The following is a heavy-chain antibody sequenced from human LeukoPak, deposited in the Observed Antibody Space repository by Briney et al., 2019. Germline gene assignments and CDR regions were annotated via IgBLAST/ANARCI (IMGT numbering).Heavy chain of an antibody. CDR3: ARGSSGWYPDIDY. CDR1: GGSISSHY. V-gene: IGHV4-59*11. D-gene: IGHD6-19*01. Sequence: SETLSLTCTVSGGSISSHYWSWIRQPPGKGLEWIGYIYYSGSTNYNPSLKSRVTISVDTSKNQFSLKLSSVTAADTAVYYCARGSSGWYPDIDYWGQGTLVTVSS. CDR2: IYYSGST. J-gene: IGHJ4*02.